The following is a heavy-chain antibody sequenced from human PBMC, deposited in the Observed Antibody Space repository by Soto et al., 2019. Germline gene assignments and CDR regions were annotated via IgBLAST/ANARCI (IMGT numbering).Heavy chain of an antibody. CDR2: IIPIFGTA. CDR3: AKYSSSRTYYYYGMDV. Sequence: SVKVSCKASGGTFSSYAISWVRQAPGQGLEWMGGIIPIFGTANYAQKFQGRVTITADKSTSTAYMELSSLRSEDTAVYYCAKYSSSRTYYYYGMDVWGQGTKVTVS. CDR1: GGTFSSYA. D-gene: IGHD6-6*01. J-gene: IGHJ6*02. V-gene: IGHV1-69*06.